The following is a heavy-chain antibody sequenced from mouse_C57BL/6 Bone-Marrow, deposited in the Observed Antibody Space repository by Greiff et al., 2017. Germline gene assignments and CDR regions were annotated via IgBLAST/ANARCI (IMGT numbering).Heavy chain of an antibody. D-gene: IGHD2-3*01. J-gene: IGHJ4*01. V-gene: IGHV5-17*01. Sequence: EVQLQESGGGLVKPGGSLKLSCAASGFTFRDYGMHWVRQAPEKGLEWVAYISSGSSTIYYADTVKGRFTISRDNAKNTLFLQRTSLRSEDTAMYYGARGRWLPYYAMDYWGQGTSVTVSS. CDR2: ISSGSSTI. CDR3: ARGRWLPYYAMDY. CDR1: GFTFRDYG.